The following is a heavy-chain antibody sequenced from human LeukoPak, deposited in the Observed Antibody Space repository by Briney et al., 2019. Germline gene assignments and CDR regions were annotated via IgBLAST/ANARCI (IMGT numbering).Heavy chain of an antibody. V-gene: IGHV4-61*01. J-gene: IGHJ4*02. CDR1: GGSVSTDTSY. CDR3: TVGLGGDNWKYYPDF. Sequence: SETLSLTCTVSGGSVSTDTSYWSWIRQPPGKGLEWIAYIHHSGSANYNPSLKSRVTISIDTSKNQFSLKLSSVTDADTAVYYCTVGLGGDNWKYYPDFWGLGTLAAVSS. CDR2: IHHSGSA. D-gene: IGHD1-7*01.